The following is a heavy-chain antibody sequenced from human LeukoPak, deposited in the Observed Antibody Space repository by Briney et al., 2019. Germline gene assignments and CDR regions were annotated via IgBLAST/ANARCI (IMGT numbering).Heavy chain of an antibody. D-gene: IGHD4-17*01. CDR1: GFTFGSHW. CDR3: ARGPNYGDRVDCLDS. J-gene: IGHJ4*02. Sequence: GGSLRLSCAASGFTFGSHWMTWVRQAPGKGLEWVASIKQGGSEKYYVDSVKGRFTVSRDNAKNSVSLQMNSLSADDTAMYYCARGPNYGDRVDCLDSWGQGTKVTVSS. V-gene: IGHV3-7*01. CDR2: IKQGGSEK.